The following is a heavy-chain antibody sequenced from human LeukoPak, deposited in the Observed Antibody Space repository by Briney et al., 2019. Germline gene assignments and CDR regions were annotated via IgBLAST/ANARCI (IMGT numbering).Heavy chain of an antibody. CDR3: AREDTHYDILTGYYLYYFDY. J-gene: IGHJ4*02. D-gene: IGHD3-9*01. CDR1: GFTFSSYS. CDR2: ISSSSSYI. V-gene: IGHV3-21*01. Sequence: GGSLRLSCAASGFTFSSYSMNWVRQAPGKGLEWVSSISSSSSYIYYADSVKGRFTISRDNAKNSLYLQMNSLRAEDTAMYYCAREDTHYDILTGYYLYYFDYWGQGTLVTVSS.